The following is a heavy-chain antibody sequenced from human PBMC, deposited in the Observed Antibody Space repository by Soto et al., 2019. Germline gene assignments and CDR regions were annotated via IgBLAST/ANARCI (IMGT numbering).Heavy chain of an antibody. V-gene: IGHV4-34*01. CDR3: ARALLYCSSTSCYTNYYYYGMDV. CDR1: GGSFSCYY. Sequence: PSETLSLTCAVYGGSFSCYYWSWIRQPPGKGLEWIGEINHSGSTNYNPSLKSRVTISVDTSKNQFSLKLSSVTAADTAVYYCARALLYCSSTSCYTNYYYYGMDVWGQGTTVTVSS. J-gene: IGHJ6*02. D-gene: IGHD2-2*02. CDR2: INHSGST.